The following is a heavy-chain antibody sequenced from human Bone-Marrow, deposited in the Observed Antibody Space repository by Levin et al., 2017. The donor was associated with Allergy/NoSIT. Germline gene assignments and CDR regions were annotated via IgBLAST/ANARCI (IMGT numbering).Heavy chain of an antibody. J-gene: IGHJ5*01. CDR1: GGSIGSDY. CDR2: INRLEST. Sequence: SETLSLTCTLYGGSIGSDYWTWIRQPPGKGLEWIGEINRLESTNYNPSLQSRVSMSIDVASNRFSLNVTSVTAADTATSYCARGRGQSDSAGYHLRGWFDSWGQGTLVSVSS. V-gene: IGHV4-34*01. D-gene: IGHD3-22*01. CDR3: ARGRGQSDSAGYHLRGWFDS.